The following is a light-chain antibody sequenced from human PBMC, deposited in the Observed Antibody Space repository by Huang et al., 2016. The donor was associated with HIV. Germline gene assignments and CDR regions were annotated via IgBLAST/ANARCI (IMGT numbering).Light chain of an antibody. V-gene: IGKV3-15*01. CDR3: QQYNNWPPYT. CDR1: QSVNSN. CDR2: GAS. J-gene: IGKJ2*01. Sequence: EIVMTQSPATLSVSPGERATLSCRASQSVNSNFAWYQQKPGQAPRLLLYGASTRATDIPARFGGSGSGTEFTLTISSLQSEDFAVYYCQQYNNWPPYTFGQGTKLEIK.